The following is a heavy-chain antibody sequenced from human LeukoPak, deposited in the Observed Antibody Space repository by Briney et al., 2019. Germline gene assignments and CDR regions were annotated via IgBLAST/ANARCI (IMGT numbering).Heavy chain of an antibody. Sequence: GGSLSLSCVASGFTFSSYSMKWVRQAPGKGLEWVSSISSSSSYIDYADSVKGRFTISRDNAKNSLYLQMNSLRAEDTAVYYCARAPLAAGTRDFDYWGQGTLVTVSS. J-gene: IGHJ4*02. CDR2: ISSSSSYI. D-gene: IGHD6-13*01. CDR3: ARAPLAAGTRDFDY. CDR1: GFTFSSYS. V-gene: IGHV3-21*01.